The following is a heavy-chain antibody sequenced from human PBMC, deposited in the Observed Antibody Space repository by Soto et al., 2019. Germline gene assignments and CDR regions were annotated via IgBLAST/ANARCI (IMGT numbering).Heavy chain of an antibody. CDR2: IYHSGNI. CDR1: GGSISSGGYS. V-gene: IGHV4-30-2*01. J-gene: IGHJ4*02. Sequence: SETLSLTCAVSGGSISSGGYSWSWIRQPPGKGLEWIGYIYHSGNIYYNPSLKSRVTITRDTSASTAYMELRSLRSDDTAVYYCARDSPPVDYWGQGTLVTVSS. CDR3: ARDSPPVDY.